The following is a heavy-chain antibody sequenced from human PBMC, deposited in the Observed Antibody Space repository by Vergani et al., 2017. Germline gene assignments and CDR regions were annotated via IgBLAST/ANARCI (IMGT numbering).Heavy chain of an antibody. D-gene: IGHD5-18*01. CDR2: IYYSGST. CDR1: GGSISSYY. Sequence: QVQLQESGPGLVKPSETLSLTCTVSGGSISSYYWSWIRQPPGKGLEWIGYIYYSGSTNYNPSLKSRVTISVDTSKNQFSLKLSSVTAADTALYYCARARYSSTNFDYWGQGTLVTVSS. V-gene: IGHV4-59*01. CDR3: ARARYSSTNFDY. J-gene: IGHJ4*02.